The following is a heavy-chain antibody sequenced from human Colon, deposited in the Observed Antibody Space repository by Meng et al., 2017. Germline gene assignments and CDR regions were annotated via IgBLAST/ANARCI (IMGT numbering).Heavy chain of an antibody. Sequence: WGSLRLSCAASGFTFASFAMNWVRQAPGKGLEWVSSISGSGGNTYYPDSVKGRVTISRDNSRDTVDLQMNSMRPEDTAVYYCVKREWSGSIDYWGQGILVTVSS. J-gene: IGHJ4*02. V-gene: IGHV3-23*01. CDR1: GFTFASFA. CDR2: ISGSGGNT. CDR3: VKREWSGSIDY. D-gene: IGHD1-26*01.